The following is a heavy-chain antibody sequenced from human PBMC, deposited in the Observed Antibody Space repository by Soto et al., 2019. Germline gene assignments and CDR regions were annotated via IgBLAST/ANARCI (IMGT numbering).Heavy chain of an antibody. Sequence: GSLRLSCAASGFTFSSYWMSWVRQAPGKGLEWVANIKQDGSEKYYVDSVKGRFTISRDNAKNSLYLQMNSLRAEDTAVYYCAREVDTAMVVEFDYWGQGTLVTVSS. J-gene: IGHJ4*02. D-gene: IGHD5-18*01. CDR1: GFTFSSYW. V-gene: IGHV3-7*01. CDR2: IKQDGSEK. CDR3: AREVDTAMVVEFDY.